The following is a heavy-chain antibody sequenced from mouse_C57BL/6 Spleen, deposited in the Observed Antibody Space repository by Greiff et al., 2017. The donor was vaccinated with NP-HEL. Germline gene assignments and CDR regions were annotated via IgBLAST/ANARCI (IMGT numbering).Heavy chain of an antibody. D-gene: IGHD1-1*01. CDR2: IDPSDSYT. CDR3: ARDAFITTVVAGRFAY. J-gene: IGHJ3*01. V-gene: IGHV1-50*01. CDR1: GYTFTSYW. Sequence: QVQLQQPGAELVKPGASVKLSCKASGYTFTSYWMQWVKQRPGQGLEWIGEIDPSDSYTNYNQKFKGKATLTVDTSSSTAYMQLSSLTSEDSAVYYCARDAFITTVVAGRFAYWGQGTLVTVSA.